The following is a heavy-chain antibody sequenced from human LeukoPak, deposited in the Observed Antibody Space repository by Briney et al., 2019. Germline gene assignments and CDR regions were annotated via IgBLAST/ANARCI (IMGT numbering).Heavy chain of an antibody. CDR3: ATVITMVRGVMGSGLNWFDP. V-gene: IGHV1-24*01. Sequence: ASVKVSCKVSGYTLTELSMHWVRQAPGKGLEWMGGFDPEDGETIYAQKFQGRVTMTEDTSTDTAYMELSSLRSEDTAVYYCATVITMVRGVMGSGLNWFDPWGQGTLVTVSS. D-gene: IGHD3-10*01. J-gene: IGHJ5*02. CDR2: FDPEDGET. CDR1: GYTLTELS.